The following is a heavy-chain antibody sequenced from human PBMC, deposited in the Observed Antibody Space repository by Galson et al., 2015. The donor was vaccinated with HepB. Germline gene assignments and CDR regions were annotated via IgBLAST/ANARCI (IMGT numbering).Heavy chain of an antibody. CDR3: AKTSWGTRSGYFDY. CDR2: ISGSGGST. J-gene: IGHJ4*02. V-gene: IGHV3-23*01. D-gene: IGHD3-10*01. Sequence: SLRLSCAASGLTFSSYAMSWVRQAPGKGLEWVSAISGSGGSTYYADSVKGRFTISRDNSKNTLYLQMNSLRAEDTAVYYCAKTSWGTRSGYFDYWGQGTLVTVSS. CDR1: GLTFSSYA.